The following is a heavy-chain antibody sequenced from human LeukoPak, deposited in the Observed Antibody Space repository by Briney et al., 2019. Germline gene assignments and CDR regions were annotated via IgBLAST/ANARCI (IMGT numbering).Heavy chain of an antibody. Sequence: GGSLRLSCAASGFTVSSNYMSWVRQAPGKGLEWVSVIYSGGSTYYADSVKGRSTISRDNSKNTLYLQMNSLRAEDTAVYYCARAYSAGYFDYWGQGTLVTVSS. CDR3: ARAYSAGYFDY. D-gene: IGHD6-13*01. CDR2: IYSGGST. CDR1: GFTVSSNY. V-gene: IGHV3-53*01. J-gene: IGHJ4*02.